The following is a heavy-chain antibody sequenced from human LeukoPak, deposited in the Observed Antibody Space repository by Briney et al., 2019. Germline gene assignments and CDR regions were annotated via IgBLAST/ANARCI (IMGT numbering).Heavy chain of an antibody. D-gene: IGHD1-26*01. CDR2: MNYRGST. CDR1: GGFFSGNY. V-gene: IGHV4-34*01. J-gene: IGHJ4*02. Sequence: PSETLSLTCAAYGGFFSGNYWSWVRQSRGKGLEWIGEMNYRGSTNYNPSLKSRVTISVDTSKNQFSLKVNSVTAADTAVYYCARVPESVGINYFDSWGQGTLVTVSS. CDR3: ARVPESVGINYFDS.